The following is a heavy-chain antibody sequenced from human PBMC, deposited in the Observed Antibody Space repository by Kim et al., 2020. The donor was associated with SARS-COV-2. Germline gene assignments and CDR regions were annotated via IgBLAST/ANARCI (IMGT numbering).Heavy chain of an antibody. Sequence: YYADSVKGRFTISRDNSKNTLYLQMNSLRAEDTAVYYCAKDGYRSGSFDYWGQGTLVTVSS. J-gene: IGHJ4*02. CDR3: AKDGYRSGSFDY. D-gene: IGHD6-19*01. V-gene: IGHV3-30*02.